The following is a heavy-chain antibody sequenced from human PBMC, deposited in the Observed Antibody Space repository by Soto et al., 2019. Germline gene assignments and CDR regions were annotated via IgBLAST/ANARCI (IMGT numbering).Heavy chain of an antibody. J-gene: IGHJ4*02. Sequence: SETLSLTCTVSGGSISSSSYYWGWIRQPPGKGLEWIGSIYYSGSTYYNPSLKGRVTISVDTSKNQFSLKLSSVTAADTAVYYCARPSHYGDYFDYWGQGTLVTVSS. V-gene: IGHV4-39*01. CDR2: IYYSGST. CDR3: ARPSHYGDYFDY. D-gene: IGHD4-17*01. CDR1: GGSISSSSYY.